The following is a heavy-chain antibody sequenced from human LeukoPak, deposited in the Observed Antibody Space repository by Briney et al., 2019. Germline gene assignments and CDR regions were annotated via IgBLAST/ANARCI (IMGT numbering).Heavy chain of an antibody. J-gene: IGHJ6*02. Sequence: GGSLRLSCAASGFTFDDYTMHWVRQAPGKGLEWVSSISSSSSYIYYADSVKGRFTISRDNAKNSLYLQMNSLRAEDTAVYYCARDRVEVTYYYDSSGYYTHSYYYYGMDVWGQGTTVTVSS. V-gene: IGHV3-21*01. CDR2: ISSSSSYI. D-gene: IGHD3-22*01. CDR3: ARDRVEVTYYYDSSGYYTHSYYYYGMDV. CDR1: GFTFDDYT.